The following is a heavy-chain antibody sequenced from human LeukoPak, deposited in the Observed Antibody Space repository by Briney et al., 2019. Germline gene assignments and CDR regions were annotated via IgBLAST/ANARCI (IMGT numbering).Heavy chain of an antibody. V-gene: IGHV4-39*07. D-gene: IGHD2-21*02. CDR1: GGSISSSSYY. CDR2: IYYSGST. J-gene: IGHJ4*02. Sequence: SETLSLTCTVSGGSISSSSYYWGWIRQPPGKGPEWIGSIYYSGSTYYNPSLKSRVTISVDTSKNQFSLKLSAVTAADTAVYYCARDASKAYCGGDFYQGIDYWGQGTLVTVSS. CDR3: ARDASKAYCGGDFYQGIDY.